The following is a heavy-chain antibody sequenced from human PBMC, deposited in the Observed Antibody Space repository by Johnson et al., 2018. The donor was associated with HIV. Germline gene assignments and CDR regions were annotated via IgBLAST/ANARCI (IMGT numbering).Heavy chain of an antibody. CDR2: ISYDGSNK. J-gene: IGHJ3*02. Sequence: VQLVESGGGVVQPGRSLRLSCAASGFTFSSYAMHWVRQAPGKGLEWVAVISYDGSNKYYADPVKGRCTISRDNSKNTLYLQMNSLRAEDTALYYFAKSGYSGSYDRMGAFDIWGQGTMVTVSS. V-gene: IGHV3-30-3*01. D-gene: IGHD1-26*01. CDR1: GFTFSSYA. CDR3: AKSGYSGSYDRMGAFDI.